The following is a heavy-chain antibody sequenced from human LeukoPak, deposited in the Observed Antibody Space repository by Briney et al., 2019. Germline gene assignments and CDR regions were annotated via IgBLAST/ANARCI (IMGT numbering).Heavy chain of an antibody. CDR1: GFTFSSYG. D-gene: IGHD7-27*01. Sequence: PGGTLRLSCAASGFTFSSYGMSWVRQATGKGLECVAKIKEDGSEKHYVDSVKGRFTISRDNAKNSLYLQMNSLRAEDTAVYYCARDYTGGWNDYWGQGTLVTVSS. CDR3: ARDYTGGWNDY. J-gene: IGHJ4*02. CDR2: IKEDGSEK. V-gene: IGHV3-7*01.